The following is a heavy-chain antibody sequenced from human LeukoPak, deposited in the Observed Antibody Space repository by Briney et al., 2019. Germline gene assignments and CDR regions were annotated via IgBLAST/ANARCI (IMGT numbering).Heavy chain of an antibody. CDR3: AKDPSSSWFGDAFDI. Sequence: GGSLRLSCAASGFTFINYAMTWVRQAPGKGLEWVSSISGSGGTTYYADSVKGRFTISRDNSKNTLYLQMNSLRAEDTAVYYCAKDPSSSWFGDAFDIWGQGTMVTVSS. D-gene: IGHD6-13*01. V-gene: IGHV3-23*01. CDR1: GFTFINYA. J-gene: IGHJ3*02. CDR2: ISGSGGTT.